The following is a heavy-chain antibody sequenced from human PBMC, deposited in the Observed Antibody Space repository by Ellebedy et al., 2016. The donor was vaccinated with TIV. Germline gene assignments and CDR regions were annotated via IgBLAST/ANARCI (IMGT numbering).Heavy chain of an antibody. V-gene: IGHV3-30*03. J-gene: IGHJ6*02. Sequence: GESLKISCAASGFTFSSYGMHWVRQAPGKGLEWVALVSYDGSSNYYADSVQGRFTISRDNSKNTLSLQMNSLRGEDSAVYYCARDAVQRYFYGVGVWGQGTTVTVSS. CDR2: VSYDGSSN. D-gene: IGHD1-1*01. CDR3: ARDAVQRYFYGVGV. CDR1: GFTFSSYG.